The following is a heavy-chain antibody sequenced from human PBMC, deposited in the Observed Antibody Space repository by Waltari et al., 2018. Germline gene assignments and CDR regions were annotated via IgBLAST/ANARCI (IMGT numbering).Heavy chain of an antibody. CDR2: IYYDGNT. Sequence: QVQLQESGPGLVKPSETLSLTCTVSVNSIDGYYWSWIRQSPGKGLAWIGYIYYDGNTKYSPSVKGRVTISVDRSKKQFSLMMTPVTAADTAVYYCARRPRGGYIHFDYWGQGILVTVSS. D-gene: IGHD3-10*01. V-gene: IGHV4-59*08. CDR1: VNSIDGYY. J-gene: IGHJ4*02. CDR3: ARRPRGGYIHFDY.